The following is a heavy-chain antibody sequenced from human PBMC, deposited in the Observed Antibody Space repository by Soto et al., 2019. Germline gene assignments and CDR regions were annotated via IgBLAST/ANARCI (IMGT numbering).Heavy chain of an antibody. V-gene: IGHV3-43*01. CDR1: SFRFDDYN. J-gene: IGHJ6*02. D-gene: IGHD3-3*01. CDR3: ARETVIFGFALDV. Sequence: PGGSLRLSCAASSFRFDDYNIHWVRQAPGKGLEWVSLITWNGGNTYYADSVKGRFTISRDGTTKSVSLQMTSLKTEDTGLYYCARETVIFGFALDVCGQVTTVKVSS. CDR2: ITWNGGNT.